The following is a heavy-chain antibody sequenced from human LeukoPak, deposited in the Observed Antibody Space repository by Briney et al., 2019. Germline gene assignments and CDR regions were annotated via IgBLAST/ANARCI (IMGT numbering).Heavy chain of an antibody. V-gene: IGHV1-58*01. CDR1: GFTFSTSA. Sequence: ASVKVSCKTSGFTFSTSAVQWVRQARGQRLEWIGWIIVGSGATNYAQSLQGRFTITRDMSTNTAYIELSSLGSEDSAVYYCAAELYGVYTDCCTFHIWGQGTMVTVSS. CDR3: AAELYGVYTDCCTFHI. J-gene: IGHJ3*02. CDR2: IIVGSGAT. D-gene: IGHD4-17*01.